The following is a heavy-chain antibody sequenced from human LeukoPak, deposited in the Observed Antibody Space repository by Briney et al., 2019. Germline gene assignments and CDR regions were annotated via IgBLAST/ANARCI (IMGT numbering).Heavy chain of an antibody. CDR1: EFTFSDYA. J-gene: IGHJ4*02. CDR3: AKGKDC. Sequence: TGGSLRLSCVASEFTFSDYAMSCVRQAPGKGLEWVSAITGSGGSTYYADSVKGRFTISRDNSKNTLYLQMNSLRADDTAVYYCAKGKDCWGQGTLVTVSS. CDR2: ITGSGGST. V-gene: IGHV3-23*01.